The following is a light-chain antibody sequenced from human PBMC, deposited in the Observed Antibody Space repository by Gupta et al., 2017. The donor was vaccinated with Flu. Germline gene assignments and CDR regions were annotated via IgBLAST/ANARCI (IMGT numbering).Light chain of an antibody. CDR1: TSNIGSFD. CDR3: STWDDRLSGVV. Sequence: QSVLLQPPSASGTPGQTINLTCSGATSNIGSFDVKWYQRVPPAAPHLRIFNNHLRPSGVPDRFSGSRSGTSASLAISGLRSEDEADYYCSTWDDRLSGVVFGGGTKLTVL. J-gene: IGLJ2*01. CDR2: NNH. V-gene: IGLV1-47*02.